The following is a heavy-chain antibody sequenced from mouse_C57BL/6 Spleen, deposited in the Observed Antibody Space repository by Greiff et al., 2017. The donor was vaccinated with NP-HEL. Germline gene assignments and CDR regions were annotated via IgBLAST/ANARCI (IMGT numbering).Heavy chain of an antibody. D-gene: IGHD2-4*01. V-gene: IGHV5-16*01. CDR2: INYDGSST. CDR3: ARGYDYDADYYAMDY. Sequence: DVQLVESEGGLVQPGSSMKLSCTASGFTFSDYYMAWVRQVPEKGLEWVANINYDGSSTYYLDSLKSRFIISRDNAKNILYLQMSSLKSEDTATYYCARGYDYDADYYAMDYWGQGTSVTVSS. J-gene: IGHJ4*01. CDR1: GFTFSDYY.